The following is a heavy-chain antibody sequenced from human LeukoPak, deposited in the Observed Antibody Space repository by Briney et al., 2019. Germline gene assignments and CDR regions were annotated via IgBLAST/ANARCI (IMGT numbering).Heavy chain of an antibody. CDR2: IRYDGSNK. V-gene: IGHV3-30*02. CDR3: AKDLGAAAGLDY. D-gene: IGHD6-13*01. Sequence: PGGSLRLSCAASGFTFSSYGMHWVRQAPGKGLEWVAFIRYDGSNKYYADSVKGRSTISRDNSKKTLYLQMNSLRAEDTAVYYCAKDLGAAAGLDYWGQGTLVTVSS. CDR1: GFTFSSYG. J-gene: IGHJ4*02.